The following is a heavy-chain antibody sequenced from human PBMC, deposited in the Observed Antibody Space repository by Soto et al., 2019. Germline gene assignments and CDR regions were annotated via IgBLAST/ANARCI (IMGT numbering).Heavy chain of an antibody. D-gene: IGHD2-8*02. CDR2: ILVGGST. Sequence: GGSLRLSCGVSGFICGSYDMSWVRQAPGKGLEWVSTILVGGSTHYEDSVKGRFTISRDTSKNTVYLQMNSLTAGDTAMYYCAKATATGGGAFEIYGQGTMVTVSS. CDR1: GFICGSYD. J-gene: IGHJ3*02. V-gene: IGHV3-23*01. CDR3: AKATATGGGAFEI.